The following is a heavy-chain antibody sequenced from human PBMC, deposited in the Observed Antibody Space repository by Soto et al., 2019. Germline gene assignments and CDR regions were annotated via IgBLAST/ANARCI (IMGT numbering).Heavy chain of an antibody. J-gene: IGHJ4*02. CDR1: GFSLTTTDMG. V-gene: IGHV2-5*02. CDR3: AHAGDYDMLSFDH. CDR2: IYWDDDK. Sequence: QITLKESGLPLVRPAQTLTLTCAFSGFSLTTTDMGVAWIRQPPRKALEWLALIYWDDDKRYSPSLKNKLAITKDTSRNRVVLTITNMNPEDTGTYFCAHAGDYDMLSFDHWGPGALVTVSS. D-gene: IGHD4-17*01.